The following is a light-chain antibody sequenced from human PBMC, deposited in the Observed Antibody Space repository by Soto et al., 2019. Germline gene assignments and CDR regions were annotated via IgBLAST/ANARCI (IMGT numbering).Light chain of an antibody. J-gene: IGKJ4*01. Sequence: DIVMTQSADSLAVSPGERVTLSCWASQSVRTNLAWYQQKPGQAPRLLIYGASTRATGIPPRFSGSGSGTEFTLTINSLQSEDFAVYYCQQYNNWPPLTFGGGTKVDIK. CDR1: QSVRTN. CDR3: QQYNNWPPLT. CDR2: GAS. V-gene: IGKV3-15*01.